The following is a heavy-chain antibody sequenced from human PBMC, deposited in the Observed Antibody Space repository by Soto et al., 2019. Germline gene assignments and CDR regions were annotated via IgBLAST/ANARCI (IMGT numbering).Heavy chain of an antibody. CDR3: AMWLGHDSSWYGPFDY. Sequence: VQVLESGGGLVQPGGSLRLSCAGSGFTFSNYVMSWVRQAPGKGLEWVSAISGSGGSTHYADSVKGRFTISRDNSRNTLYVQMNSLRADDTAVYYCAMWLGHDSSWYGPFDYWGQGTLVTVSS. CDR2: ISGSGGST. V-gene: IGHV3-23*01. CDR1: GFTFSNYV. J-gene: IGHJ4*02. D-gene: IGHD6-13*01.